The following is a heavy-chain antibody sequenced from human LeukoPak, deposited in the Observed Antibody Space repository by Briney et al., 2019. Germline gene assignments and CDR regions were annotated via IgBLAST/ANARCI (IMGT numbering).Heavy chain of an antibody. CDR3: ERDPESWMGDDY. CDR2: IYSGGST. V-gene: IGHV3-66*01. J-gene: IGHJ4*02. D-gene: IGHD3-16*01. CDR1: GFTVSSNY. Sequence: SGGSLRLSCAASGFTVSSNYMSWVRQAPGKGLEWVSVIYSGGSTYYADSVKGRFTISRDDSKNTLYLQMTSLRAEDTAVYYCERDPESWMGDDYWGQGTLVTVSS.